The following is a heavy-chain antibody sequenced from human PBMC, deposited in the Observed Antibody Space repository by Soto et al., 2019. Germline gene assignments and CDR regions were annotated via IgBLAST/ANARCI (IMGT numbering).Heavy chain of an antibody. Sequence: SETLSLTCAVSGGSIGSGGYSWSWIRQPPGKGLEWIGYIYYSGSTYYNPSLKSRVTISVDTSKNQFSLKLSSVTAADTPVYYCARDSPYYGDYFFDYWGQGTLVTVSS. CDR1: GGSIGSGGYS. J-gene: IGHJ4*02. V-gene: IGHV4-30-2*05. CDR2: IYYSGST. D-gene: IGHD4-17*01. CDR3: ARDSPYYGDYFFDY.